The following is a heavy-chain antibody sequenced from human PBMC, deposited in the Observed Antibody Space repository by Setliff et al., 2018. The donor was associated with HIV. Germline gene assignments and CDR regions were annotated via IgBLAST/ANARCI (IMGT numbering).Heavy chain of an antibody. CDR3: ARHVGVIRPYYCDH. V-gene: IGHV4-34*01. J-gene: IGHJ4*02. CDR2: INHSGST. CDR1: GGSLSDYY. D-gene: IGHD3-16*02. Sequence: PSETLSLTCGVYGGSLSDYYWNWIRQPPGKGLEWIAEINHSGSTNYNPSLKSRVSISVDTSKNQFSLNLSSVTAADTAVYYCARHVGVIRPYYCDHWGQGTLVTVSS.